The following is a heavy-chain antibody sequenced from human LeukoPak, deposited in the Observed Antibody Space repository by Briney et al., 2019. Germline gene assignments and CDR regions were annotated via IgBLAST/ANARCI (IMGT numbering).Heavy chain of an antibody. Sequence: PSETLSLTCAVYGGSFGGYYWSWIRQPPGKGLEWIGEINHSGSTNYNPSLKSRVTISVDTSKNQFSLKLSSVTAADTAVYYCASLYCGGDCYYVYWGQGTLVTVSS. D-gene: IGHD2-21*02. CDR1: GGSFGGYY. CDR2: INHSGST. J-gene: IGHJ4*02. CDR3: ASLYCGGDCYYVY. V-gene: IGHV4-34*01.